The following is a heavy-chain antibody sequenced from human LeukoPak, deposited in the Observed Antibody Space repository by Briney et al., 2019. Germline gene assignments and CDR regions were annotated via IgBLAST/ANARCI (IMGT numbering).Heavy chain of an antibody. CDR2: IKQDGSEK. CDR3: ARDRSYGRV. CDR1: GFTFSDYY. Sequence: GGSLRLSCAASGFTFSDYYMSWIRQAPGKGLEWVANIKQDGSEKYYVDSVKGRFTISRDNAKNSLYLQMNSLRAEDTAVYYCARDRSYGRVWGQGTLVTVSS. D-gene: IGHD5-18*01. J-gene: IGHJ4*02. V-gene: IGHV3-7*01.